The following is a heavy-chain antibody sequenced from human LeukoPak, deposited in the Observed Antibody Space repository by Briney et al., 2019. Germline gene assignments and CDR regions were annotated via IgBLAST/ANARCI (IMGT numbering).Heavy chain of an antibody. J-gene: IGHJ5*02. CDR2: IYYSGST. D-gene: IGHD3-3*01. Sequence: SETLSLTCTVSGGSVSSGSYSWSWIRQPPGKGLEWIGYIYYSGSTNYNPSLKSRVTISVDTSKNQFSLKLSSVTAADTAVYYCASSRFYDFWSGRPTYNWFDPWGQGTLVTVSS. CDR3: ASSRFYDFWSGRPTYNWFDP. CDR1: GGSVSSGSYS. V-gene: IGHV4-61*01.